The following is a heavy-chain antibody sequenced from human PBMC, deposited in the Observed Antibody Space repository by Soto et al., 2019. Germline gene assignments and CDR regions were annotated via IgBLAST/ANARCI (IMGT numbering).Heavy chain of an antibody. Sequence: ASVKVSCKASGYSFTRFTIHWVRQAPGQSLECMGRINTGNAETEYSQKFQGRFTITRDTSASTASMELSSLTSEDTAVYYCARGGSGSYLNYFDYWGQGXLVTVSS. V-gene: IGHV1-3*04. CDR1: GYSFTRFT. CDR3: ARGGSGSYLNYFDY. J-gene: IGHJ4*02. D-gene: IGHD1-26*01. CDR2: INTGNAET.